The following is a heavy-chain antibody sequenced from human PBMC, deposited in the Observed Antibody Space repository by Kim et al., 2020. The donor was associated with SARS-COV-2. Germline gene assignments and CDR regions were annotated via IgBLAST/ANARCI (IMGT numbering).Heavy chain of an antibody. V-gene: IGHV1-69*13. D-gene: IGHD4-17*01. CDR2: IIPIFGTA. CDR1: GGTFSSYA. Sequence: SVKVSCKASGGTFSSYAISWVRQAPGQGLEWMGGIIPIFGTANYAQKFQGRVTITADESTSTAYMELSSLRSEDTAVYYCAREDPQHNYGGNPDIWGQGTMVTVSS. CDR3: AREDPQHNYGGNPDI. J-gene: IGHJ3*02.